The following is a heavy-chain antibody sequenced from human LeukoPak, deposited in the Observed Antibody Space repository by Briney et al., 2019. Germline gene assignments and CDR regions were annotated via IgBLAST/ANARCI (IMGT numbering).Heavy chain of an antibody. CDR3: ARSVGLYFDY. Sequence: GGSLRLSCAASGFTFSSYEMNWVRQAPGKGLEWVSYISSSGGTIYYADSVKGRFTISRDNAKNSLYLQMNSLRAEDTAVYYCARSVGLYFDYWGQGTLVTVSS. V-gene: IGHV3-48*03. J-gene: IGHJ4*02. CDR1: GFTFSSYE. D-gene: IGHD1-26*01. CDR2: ISSSGGTI.